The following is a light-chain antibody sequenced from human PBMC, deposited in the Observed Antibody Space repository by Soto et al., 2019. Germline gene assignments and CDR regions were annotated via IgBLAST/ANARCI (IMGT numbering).Light chain of an antibody. CDR2: GAS. CDR1: QSVSSN. CDR3: QQYNNWPPPLT. V-gene: IGKV3-15*01. Sequence: EIVMTQSPATLSVSPGERATLSCRASQSVSSNLAWYQQKPGQAPRLLIYGASTRATGIPARFSGSGSGTEFTLNISSMQSEDFAVYYCQQYNNWPPPLTFGGGTKVEIK. J-gene: IGKJ4*01.